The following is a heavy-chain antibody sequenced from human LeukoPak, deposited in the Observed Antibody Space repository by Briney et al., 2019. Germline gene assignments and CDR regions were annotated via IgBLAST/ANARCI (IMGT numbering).Heavy chain of an antibody. V-gene: IGHV1-2*02. Sequence: ASVKVSCKASGYTCTDYYLYWVRQAPGQGLEWMGWINPNSGGTNYAQKFQGRVTMTRDTSISTAYMELSRLRSDDTAVYYCARDGTSVMVDFDYWGQGTLVTVSS. CDR2: INPNSGGT. D-gene: IGHD5-18*01. CDR1: GYTCTDYY. J-gene: IGHJ4*02. CDR3: ARDGTSVMVDFDY.